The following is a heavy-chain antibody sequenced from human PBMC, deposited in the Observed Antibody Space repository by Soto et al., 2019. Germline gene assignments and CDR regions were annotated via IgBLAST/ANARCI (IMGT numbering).Heavy chain of an antibody. J-gene: IGHJ5*02. V-gene: IGHV4-30-4*01. Sequence: QVQLQESGPGLVKPSQTLSLTCTVSGGSISSGDYYWRWIRQPPGKGLEWIGYIYYRGSTYYNPSLKSRVTISVDTSKNQFSLKLSSVTAADTAVYYCARYGGNSMEWFDPWGQGTLVTVSS. D-gene: IGHD2-21*02. CDR2: IYYRGST. CDR1: GGSISSGDYY. CDR3: ARYGGNSMEWFDP.